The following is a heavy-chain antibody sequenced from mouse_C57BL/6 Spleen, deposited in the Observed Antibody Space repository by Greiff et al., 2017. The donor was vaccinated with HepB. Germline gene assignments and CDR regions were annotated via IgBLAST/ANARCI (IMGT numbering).Heavy chain of an antibody. V-gene: IGHV1-15*01. CDR2: IDPETGGT. CDR3: TRERGTDFDY. J-gene: IGHJ2*01. D-gene: IGHD2-14*01. Sequence: QVQLKQSGAELVRPGASVTLSCKASGYTFTDYEMHWVKQTPVHGLEWIGAIDPETGGTAYNQKFKGKAILTADKSSSTAYMELRSLTSEDSAVYYCTRERGTDFDYWGQGTTLTVSS. CDR1: GYTFTDYE.